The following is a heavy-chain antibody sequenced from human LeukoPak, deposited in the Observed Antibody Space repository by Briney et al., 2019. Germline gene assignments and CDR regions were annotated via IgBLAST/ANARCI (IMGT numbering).Heavy chain of an antibody. CDR3: ARERVWFGRRSNFDP. CDR1: GGSISSYY. V-gene: IGHV4-4*07. Sequence: PSETLSLTCTVSGGSISSYYWSWIRQPAGKGLEWIGRIYTSGSTNYNPSLMSRVTMSVDTSKNQFSLKLSSVTAADTAVYYCARERVWFGRRSNFDPWGQGTLVTVSS. D-gene: IGHD3-10*01. J-gene: IGHJ5*02. CDR2: IYTSGST.